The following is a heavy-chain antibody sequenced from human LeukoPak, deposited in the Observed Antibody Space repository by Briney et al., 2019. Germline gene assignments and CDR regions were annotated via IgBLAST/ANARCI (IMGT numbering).Heavy chain of an antibody. J-gene: IGHJ6*02. CDR2: ISYDGSNK. CDR3: AKDHCSSTSCYRSYYYYGMDV. D-gene: IGHD2-2*01. CDR1: GFTFSSYG. V-gene: IGHV3-30*18. Sequence: PGGSLRLSCAASGFTFSSYGMHWVRQAPGKGLEWVAVISYDGSNKYYADSVKGRFTISRDNSKNTLYLQMSSLRAEDTAVYYCAKDHCSSTSCYRSYYYYGMDVWGQGTTVTVSS.